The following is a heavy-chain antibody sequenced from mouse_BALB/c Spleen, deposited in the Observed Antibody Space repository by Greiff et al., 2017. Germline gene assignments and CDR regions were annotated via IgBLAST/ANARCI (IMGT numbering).Heavy chain of an antibody. CDR3: ARSGVYYGNYAWFAY. V-gene: IGHV1-7*01. Sequence: QVHVKQSGAELAKPGASVKMSCKASGYTFTSYWMHWVKQRPGQGLEWIGYINPSTGYTEYNQKFKDKATLTADKSSSTAYMQLSSLTSEDSAVYYCARSGVYYGNYAWFAYWGQGTLVTVSA. J-gene: IGHJ3*01. CDR1: GYTFTSYW. CDR2: INPSTGYT. D-gene: IGHD2-1*01.